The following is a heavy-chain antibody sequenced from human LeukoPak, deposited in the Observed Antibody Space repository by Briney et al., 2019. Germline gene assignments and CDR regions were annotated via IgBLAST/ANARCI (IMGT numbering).Heavy chain of an antibody. Sequence: NPSETLSLTFTVSGGSISSSSYYWGWIRQPPGKGLEWIGSIYYSGSTYYNPSLKSRVTISVDTSKNQFSLKLSSVTAADTAVYHCARVRSSSSLSPWYFDLWGRGTLVTVSS. V-gene: IGHV4-39*07. J-gene: IGHJ2*01. D-gene: IGHD6-13*01. CDR3: ARVRSSSSLSPWYFDL. CDR2: IYYSGST. CDR1: GGSISSSSYY.